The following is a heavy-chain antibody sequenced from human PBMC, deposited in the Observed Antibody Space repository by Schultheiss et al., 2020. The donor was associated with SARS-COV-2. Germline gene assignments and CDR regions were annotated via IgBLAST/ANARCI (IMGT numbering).Heavy chain of an antibody. J-gene: IGHJ6*03. Sequence: GESLKISCAASGFTFSSYWMYWVRQAPGKGLVWLSRINSDGSITSHADSVKGRFTISRDNAKNTLYLQMNSLRAEDTAVYYCAKRLSDYSYYYYMDVWGKGTTVTVSS. V-gene: IGHV3-74*01. CDR1: GFTFSSYW. CDR3: AKRLSDYSYYYYMDV. D-gene: IGHD4-11*01. CDR2: INSDGSIT.